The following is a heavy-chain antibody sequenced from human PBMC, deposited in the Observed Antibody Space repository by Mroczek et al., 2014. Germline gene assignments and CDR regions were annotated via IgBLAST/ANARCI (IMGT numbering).Heavy chain of an antibody. CDR1: GFTFSSYA. CDR3: AKWEQGYSYGYRENWFDP. V-gene: IGHV3-23*04. Sequence: VQLVQSGGGLVQPGGSLRLSCAASGFTFSSYAMSWVRQAPGKGLEWVSAISGSGGSTYYADSVKGRFTISRDNSKNTLYLQMNSLRAEDTAVYYCAKWEQGYSYGYRENWFDPVGPGNPGHRLL. J-gene: IGHJ5*02. D-gene: IGHD5-18*01. CDR2: ISGSGGST.